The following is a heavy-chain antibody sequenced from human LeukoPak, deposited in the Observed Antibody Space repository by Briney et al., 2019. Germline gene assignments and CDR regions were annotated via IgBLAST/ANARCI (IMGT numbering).Heavy chain of an antibody. J-gene: IGHJ4*02. CDR2: IWYDGSNK. CDR1: GFTFSSYG. Sequence: GGSLRLSCAASGFTFSSYGMHWVRQAPGKGLEWVAVIWYDGSNKYYADSVKGRFTISRDNSKNTLYLQMNSPRAEDTAVYYCARDPSWGMAFDYWGQGTLVTVSS. V-gene: IGHV3-33*01. CDR3: ARDPSWGMAFDY. D-gene: IGHD2-8*02.